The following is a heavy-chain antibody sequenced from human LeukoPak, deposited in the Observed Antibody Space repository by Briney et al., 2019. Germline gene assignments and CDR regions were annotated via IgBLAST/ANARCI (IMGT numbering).Heavy chain of an antibody. CDR3: ARVLFDSGSYLLNY. D-gene: IGHD1-26*01. V-gene: IGHV4-61*03. Sequence: SETLSLTCTVSGGSISGGSISHYYWSWIRQPPGKGLEWIGYIYYSGSTNYNPSLKSRVTISVDTSKNHFSLNLSSVTAADTAVYYCARVLFDSGSYLLNYWGQGTLVTVSS. CDR1: GGSISGGSISHYY. CDR2: IYYSGST. J-gene: IGHJ4*02.